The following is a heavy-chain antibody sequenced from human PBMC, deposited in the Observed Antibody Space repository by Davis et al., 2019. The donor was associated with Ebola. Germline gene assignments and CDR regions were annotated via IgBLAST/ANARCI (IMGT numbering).Heavy chain of an antibody. CDR1: GGSISSSSDY. CDR3: ARPHGAASYNWFDP. CDR2: IYYSGST. J-gene: IGHJ5*02. D-gene: IGHD2-15*01. Sequence: GSLRLSCTVSGGSISSSSDYWGWIRQPPGKGLEWIGNIYYSGSTYYNPSLKSRVTISVDTSKNQFSLKLSSVTAADTAVYYCARPHGAASYNWFDPWGQGTLVTVSS. V-gene: IGHV4-39*01.